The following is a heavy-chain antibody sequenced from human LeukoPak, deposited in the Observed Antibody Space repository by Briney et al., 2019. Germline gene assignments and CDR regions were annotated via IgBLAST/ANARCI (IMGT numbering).Heavy chain of an antibody. CDR3: ARGGNCSGGSCYSDRGWFDP. Sequence: SETLSLTCAVYGGSFSGYYWSWIRQPPGKGLEWIGEINHSGSTNYNPSLKSRVTISVDTSKNQFSLKLSSVTAADTAVYYCARGGNCSGGSCYSDRGWFDPWGQGTLVTVSS. CDR1: GGSFSGYY. CDR2: INHSGST. V-gene: IGHV4-34*01. J-gene: IGHJ5*02. D-gene: IGHD2-15*01.